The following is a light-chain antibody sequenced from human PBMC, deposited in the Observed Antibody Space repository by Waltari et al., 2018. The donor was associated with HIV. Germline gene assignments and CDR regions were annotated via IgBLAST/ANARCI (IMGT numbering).Light chain of an antibody. CDR1: QTIKNNY. Sequence: EIVLTQSPGTLSLSPGDRATLSCRASQTIKNNYLAWYQQKPGQAPRLLIYGASSRAAGIPGKFGGSGSGTDFTLTISSLEPEDFAVYYCQQYSGLPRTFGQGTRLEIK. CDR2: GAS. V-gene: IGKV3-20*01. J-gene: IGKJ2*01. CDR3: QQYSGLPRT.